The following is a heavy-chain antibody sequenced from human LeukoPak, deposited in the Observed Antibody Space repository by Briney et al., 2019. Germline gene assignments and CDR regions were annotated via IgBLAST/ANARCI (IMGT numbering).Heavy chain of an antibody. CDR1: GFTFSSYA. CDR3: AKADTYYYDSSGPLADY. D-gene: IGHD3-22*01. CDR2: ISGSGGST. V-gene: IGHV3-23*01. Sequence: QARGSLRLSCAASGFTFSSYAMSWVRQAPGKGLEWVSAISGSGGSTYYADSVKGRFTISRDNSKNTLYLQMNSLRAEDTAVYYCAKADTYYYDSSGPLADYWGQGTLVTVSS. J-gene: IGHJ4*02.